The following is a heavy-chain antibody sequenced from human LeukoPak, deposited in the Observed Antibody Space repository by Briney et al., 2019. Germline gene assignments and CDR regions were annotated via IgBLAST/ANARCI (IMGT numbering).Heavy chain of an antibody. Sequence: GGSLRLSCAASGFTFNHAWMSWVRQVPGKGLEWVGQTVSEIDGGTTDYATPVKGRFTISRDDSKSTLYLQMNSLKIEDTAVYYCTTDEDWNYARKDVWGQGATVIVSS. J-gene: IGHJ6*02. CDR3: TTDEDWNYARKDV. CDR2: TVSEIDGGTT. V-gene: IGHV3-15*04. CDR1: GFTFNHAW. D-gene: IGHD1-7*01.